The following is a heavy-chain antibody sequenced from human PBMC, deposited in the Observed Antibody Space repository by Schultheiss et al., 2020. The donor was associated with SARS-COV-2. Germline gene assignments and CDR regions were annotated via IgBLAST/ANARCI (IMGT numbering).Heavy chain of an antibody. CDR3: ARETLGITGTLGLDY. V-gene: IGHV3-74*01. Sequence: GGSLRLSCAASGFTFSSYWMHWVRQAPGKGLVWVSRINSDGSSTSYADSVKGRFTISRHNSKNTLYLQMNSLRAEDTAVYYCARETLGITGTLGLDYWGQGTLVTVSS. CDR2: INSDGSST. CDR1: GFTFSSYW. D-gene: IGHD1/OR15-1a*01. J-gene: IGHJ4*02.